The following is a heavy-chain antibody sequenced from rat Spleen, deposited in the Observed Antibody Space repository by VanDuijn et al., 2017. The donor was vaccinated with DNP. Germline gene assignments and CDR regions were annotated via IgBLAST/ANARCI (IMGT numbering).Heavy chain of an antibody. CDR3: ARRIYYGLLLRGAMDA. Sequence: EVQLVESGGDLVQPGRSLKLSCAASGFTFSNYDMAWVRQAPTKGLEWVASISPSGGSTYYRDSVKGRFTVSRDNAKSSLYLQMDSLRSEDTATYSCARRIYYGLLLRGAMDAWGQGTSVTVSS. J-gene: IGHJ4*01. CDR2: ISPSGGST. V-gene: IGHV5-25*01. D-gene: IGHD1-6*01. CDR1: GFTFSNYD.